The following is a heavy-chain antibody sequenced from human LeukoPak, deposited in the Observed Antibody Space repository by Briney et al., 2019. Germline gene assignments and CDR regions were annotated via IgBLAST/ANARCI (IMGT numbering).Heavy chain of an antibody. CDR2: IIPLLGTA. CDR1: GYTFASYG. D-gene: IGHD6-19*01. Sequence: SVKVSCKASGYTFASYGISWVRQAPGQGLEWMGGIIPLLGTANYAQKFQGRVTIIADEFTDTAYMELHSLRSEDTAVYYCARDGTSSGEHQQFDFWGQGTLVTVSS. CDR3: ARDGTSSGEHQQFDF. V-gene: IGHV1-69*13. J-gene: IGHJ4*02.